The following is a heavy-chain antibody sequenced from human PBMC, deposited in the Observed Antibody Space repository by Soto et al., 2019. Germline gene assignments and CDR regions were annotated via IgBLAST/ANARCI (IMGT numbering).Heavy chain of an antibody. D-gene: IGHD3-16*01. Sequence: QVQLVESGGGVVQPGTSLRVSCVGSGFTFRSYVIHWVRQAPGKGLEWVALTSYDGSDKYYGDSVRGRFTIPRDNPRNTVDLQMDSLTLEDPALYYCARWGTTGGLDVWGQGTLVSVSS. CDR1: GFTFRSYV. J-gene: IGHJ1*01. CDR3: ARWGTTGGLDV. CDR2: TSYDGSDK. V-gene: IGHV3-30*19.